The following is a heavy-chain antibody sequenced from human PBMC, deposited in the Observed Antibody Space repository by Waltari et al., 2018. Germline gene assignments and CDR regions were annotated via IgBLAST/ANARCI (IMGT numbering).Heavy chain of an antibody. CDR2: MNPNSGNT. J-gene: IGHJ5*02. V-gene: IGHV1-8*02. Sequence: QVQLVQSGAEVKKPGASVKVSCKASGYTFTSYDINWVRQATGQGLEWRGWMNPNSGNTGYAQKFQGRVTMTRNTSISTAYMELSSLRSEDTAVYYCARRRARAAIRWFDPWGQGTLVTVSS. CDR3: ARRRARAAIRWFDP. CDR1: GYTFTSYD. D-gene: IGHD2-2*02.